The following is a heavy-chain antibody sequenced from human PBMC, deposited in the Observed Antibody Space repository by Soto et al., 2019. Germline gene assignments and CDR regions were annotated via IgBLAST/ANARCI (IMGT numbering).Heavy chain of an antibody. CDR1: GYSFTSYW. D-gene: IGHD3-10*01. CDR3: ARRGYYYGSGSYYRPDYYGMDV. V-gene: IGHV5-51*01. J-gene: IGHJ6*02. Sequence: PGESLKISCKGSGYSFTSYWIGWVRQMPGKGLEWMGIIYPGDSDTRYSPSFQGQVTISADKSISTAYLQWSSLKASDTAMYYCARRGYYYGSGSYYRPDYYGMDVWGQGTTVTVSS. CDR2: IYPGDSDT.